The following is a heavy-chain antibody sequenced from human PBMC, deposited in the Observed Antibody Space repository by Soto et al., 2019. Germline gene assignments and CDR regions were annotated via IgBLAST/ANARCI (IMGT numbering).Heavy chain of an antibody. J-gene: IGHJ4*02. CDR2: IWYDGSNK. D-gene: IGHD5-12*01. CDR3: AGGGGYSGYDLDY. CDR1: GFTFSSYG. V-gene: IGHV3-33*01. Sequence: QVQLVESGGGVVQPGRSLRLSCAASGFTFSSYGMHWVRQAPGKGLEWVAVIWYDGSNKYYADSVKGRFTISRDNSKNTLYLQMKSLRAEDTAVYYCAGGGGYSGYDLDYWGQGTLVTVSS.